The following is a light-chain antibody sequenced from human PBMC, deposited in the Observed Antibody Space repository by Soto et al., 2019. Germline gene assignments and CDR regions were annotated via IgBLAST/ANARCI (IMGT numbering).Light chain of an antibody. CDR1: QSINAW. Sequence: DIQMTQSPSTLSASVGDRVTITCRASQSINAWLAWYQQKPGKAPNLLIYDASTLDSGVPSRFSGSGSGTDFTLTISRLEPEDFAVYYCQQYVSSPWAFGQGTKVDIK. CDR2: DAS. J-gene: IGKJ1*01. CDR3: QQYVSSPWA. V-gene: IGKV1-5*01.